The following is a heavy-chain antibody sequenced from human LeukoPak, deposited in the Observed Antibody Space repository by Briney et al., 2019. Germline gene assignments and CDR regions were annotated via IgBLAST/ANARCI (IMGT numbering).Heavy chain of an antibody. V-gene: IGHV1-2*06. CDR3: ARDGGYYDSSGYYFDY. CDR1: GYTFTSYA. D-gene: IGHD3-22*01. CDR2: INPNSGGT. Sequence: ASVKVSCKASGYTFTSYAMHWVRQAPGQGLEWMGRINPNSGGTNYAQKFQGRVTMTRDTSISTAYMELSRLRSDDTAVYYCARDGGYYDSSGYYFDYWGQGTLVTVSS. J-gene: IGHJ4*02.